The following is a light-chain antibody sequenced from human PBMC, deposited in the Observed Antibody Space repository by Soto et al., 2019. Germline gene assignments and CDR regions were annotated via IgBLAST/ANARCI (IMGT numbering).Light chain of an antibody. V-gene: IGLV2-8*01. CDR2: EVS. CDR3: SSYAGSNNLV. Sequence: QSVLTQPPSASGSPGQSVTISCTGTSSDVGGYNYVSWYQQHPGKAPKLMIYEVSKRHSGVPDRFSGSKSGNTASLTVSGLQAEDEDDYYCSSYAGSNNLVFGGGTKVTVL. CDR1: SSDVGGYNY. J-gene: IGLJ2*01.